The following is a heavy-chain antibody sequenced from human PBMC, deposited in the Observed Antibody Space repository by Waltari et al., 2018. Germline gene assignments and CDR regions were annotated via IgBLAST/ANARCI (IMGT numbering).Heavy chain of an antibody. CDR1: GFTVSNNY. CDR2: IYSGGST. Sequence: EVQLVESGGGLIQPGGSLRLSCAVSGFTVSNNYMSWVRQAPGKGLEWVSVIYSGGSTYSADSVKGRFTISRDSSENSLRAEDTALYYCARLDFWTGSYYWGQGTLVTVSS. V-gene: IGHV3-53*01. J-gene: IGHJ4*02. D-gene: IGHD3-3*01. CDR3: ARLDFWTGSYY.